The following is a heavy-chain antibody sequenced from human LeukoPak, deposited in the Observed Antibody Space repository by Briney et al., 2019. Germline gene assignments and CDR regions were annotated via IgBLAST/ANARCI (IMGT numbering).Heavy chain of an antibody. Sequence: GGSLRLSCGASGFTFDDYWMSWVRQAPGQGLEWVANINQDGSEKYYLDSAKGRFTISRDNARNSLYLQVNSLRAEDTAVYYCAKDPSVYYGDYIIRWGQGTLVIVSS. CDR1: GFTFDDYW. D-gene: IGHD4-17*01. J-gene: IGHJ4*02. CDR3: AKDPSVYYGDYIIR. CDR2: INQDGSEK. V-gene: IGHV3-7*01.